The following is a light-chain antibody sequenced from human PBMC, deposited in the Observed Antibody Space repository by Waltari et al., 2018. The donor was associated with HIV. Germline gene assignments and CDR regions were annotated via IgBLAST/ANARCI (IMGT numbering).Light chain of an antibody. CDR1: SSDVATYKL. Sequence: QSALTQPASVSGSPGQSITISCTRTSSDVATYKLVSWYQQHPGKVPKLMIYEVSKRPSGVSDRFSGSKSGDTASLTSSGLQAEDEAEYYCCSYVSNVIFGGGTKLTVL. CDR3: CSYVSNVI. CDR2: EVS. J-gene: IGLJ2*01. V-gene: IGLV2-23*02.